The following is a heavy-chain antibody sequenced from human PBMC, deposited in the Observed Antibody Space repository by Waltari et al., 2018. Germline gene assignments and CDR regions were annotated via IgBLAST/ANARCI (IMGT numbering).Heavy chain of an antibody. CDR3: AREGGNFNWMDP. V-gene: IGHV3-33*01. J-gene: IGHJ5*02. D-gene: IGHD4-4*01. Sequence: QFQLLESGGGVVQPGTSLKLSCVASGFNFGTPGMHWVRQDPGKGLGWVAFIWHDGSKTDYADSVKGRFTISRDDSKNMFYLQMNSLRVEDTAMYYCAREGGNFNWMDPWGQGTLVTVS. CDR2: IWHDGSKT. CDR1: GFNFGTPG.